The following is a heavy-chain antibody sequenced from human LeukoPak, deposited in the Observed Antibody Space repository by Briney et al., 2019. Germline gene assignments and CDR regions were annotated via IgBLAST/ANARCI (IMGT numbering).Heavy chain of an antibody. Sequence: SETLSLTCTVSGGSISSGAYHWNWVRQPAGKGLEWIGRISTSGSTNYNPSLESRVTISVDTSKNQFSLKVTSVTAADTAVYYCARGRGGMVRGVRNYYGMDVWGKGATVTVSS. CDR2: ISTSGST. J-gene: IGHJ6*04. V-gene: IGHV4-61*02. D-gene: IGHD3-10*01. CDR1: GGSISSGAYH. CDR3: ARGRGGMVRGVRNYYGMDV.